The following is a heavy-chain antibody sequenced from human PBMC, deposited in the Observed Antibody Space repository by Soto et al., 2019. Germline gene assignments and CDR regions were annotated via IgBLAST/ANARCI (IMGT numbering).Heavy chain of an antibody. CDR1: GFIFSGSA. CDR3: IRAGSPYYYDY. V-gene: IGHV3-73*01. J-gene: IGHJ4*02. Sequence: EVQLVESGGGLVQPGGSLKLSCAASGFIFSGSAVHWVRQASGKGLVWVGRILSKAGNYATAYPASMKGRFTISRDDSENTAFLQMNSLKTEDTAVYYCIRAGSPYYYDYWCQGTLVAVSS. CDR2: ILSKAGNYAT.